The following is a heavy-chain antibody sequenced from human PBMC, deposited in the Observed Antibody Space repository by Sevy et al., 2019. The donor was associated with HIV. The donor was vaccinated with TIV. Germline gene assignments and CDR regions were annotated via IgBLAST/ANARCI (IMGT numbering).Heavy chain of an antibody. J-gene: IGHJ4*02. D-gene: IGHD2-2*02. Sequence: GGSLRLSFAASGFTFSGNWMSWVRQAPGKGLEWVADIKEDGSEKYYVDSVKGRFTISRDNAKKSLYLQMNNLRAEDTAVYYCARDAGYCSSTSCYRGDYFDYWGQGTLVTVSS. V-gene: IGHV3-7*01. CDR2: IKEDGSEK. CDR3: ARDAGYCSSTSCYRGDYFDY. CDR1: GFTFSGNW.